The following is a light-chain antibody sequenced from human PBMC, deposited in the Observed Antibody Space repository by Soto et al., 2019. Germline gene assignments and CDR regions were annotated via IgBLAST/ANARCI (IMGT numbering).Light chain of an antibody. V-gene: IGLV2-14*01. CDR1: SSDIGGYNY. CDR2: DVS. CDR3: SSFTSRHTYV. Sequence: QSALTQPASVSGSPGQSTTISCTGTSSDIGGYNYVSWYQQLPGEAPKLIIYDVSDRPSGVSTRFSGSKSGNRASLTISGLQAEDEGDYYCSSFTSRHTYVFGTGTKLTVL. J-gene: IGLJ1*01.